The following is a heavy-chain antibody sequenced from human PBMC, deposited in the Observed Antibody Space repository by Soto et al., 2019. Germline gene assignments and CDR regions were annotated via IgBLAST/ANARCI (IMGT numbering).Heavy chain of an antibody. CDR2: INPSGGST. CDR3: ARVTVRASYMGLFDP. V-gene: IGHV1-46*01. CDR1: GYTFTSYY. D-gene: IGHD3-10*01. J-gene: IGHJ5*02. Sequence: ASVKVSCKASGYTFTSYYMHWVRQAPGQGLEWMGIINPSGGSTSYAQKFQGRVTMTRDTSTSTVYMELSSLRSEDTAVYYCARVTVRASYMGLFDPWGQGXLVTVSS.